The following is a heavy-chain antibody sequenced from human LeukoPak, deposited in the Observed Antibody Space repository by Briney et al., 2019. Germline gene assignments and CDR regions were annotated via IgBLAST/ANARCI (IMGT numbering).Heavy chain of an antibody. J-gene: IGHJ4*02. CDR1: GFTFSSYG. Sequence: GGSLRLSCAASGFTFSSYGMHWVRQAPGKGLEWVAVIWYDGSNKYYADSVKGRFTISRDNSKNTLYLQMNGLRAEDTAVYYCARYYYDSSGYYDYWGQGTLVTVSS. CDR3: ARYYYDSSGYYDY. D-gene: IGHD3-22*01. V-gene: IGHV3-33*01. CDR2: IWYDGSNK.